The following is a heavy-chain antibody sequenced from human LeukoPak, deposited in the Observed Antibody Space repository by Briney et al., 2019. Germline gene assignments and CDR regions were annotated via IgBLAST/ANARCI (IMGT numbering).Heavy chain of an antibody. CDR2: ISAYNGNT. CDR1: GYTFTAYG. J-gene: IGHJ4*02. V-gene: IGHV1-18*03. Sequence: GASVKVSCKTSGYTFTAYGISWVRQAPGQGLEWIGWISAYNGNTNYAQKLQGRVTMTTDTSASTAYMELSSLRSEDMAVYYCARGSGYDFWSGYWILDYWGQGTLVTVSS. CDR3: ARGSGYDFWSGYWILDY. D-gene: IGHD3-3*01.